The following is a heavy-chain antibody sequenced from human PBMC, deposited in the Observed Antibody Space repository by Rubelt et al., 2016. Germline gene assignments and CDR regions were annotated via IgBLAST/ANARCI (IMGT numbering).Heavy chain of an antibody. Sequence: GDSVGISCKASGYTFISHYIHWVRQAPGQGPEWMGIINPSGGNTNYAQKFQGRVTMTRDTSTGTVYMELSSLSSEATAVYYCIRAESTTNNLYGMDVWGQGTTVTVSS. D-gene: IGHD1-1*01. CDR3: IRAESTTNNLYGMDV. V-gene: IGHV1-46*03. CDR1: GYTFISHY. J-gene: IGHJ6*02. CDR2: INPSGGNT.